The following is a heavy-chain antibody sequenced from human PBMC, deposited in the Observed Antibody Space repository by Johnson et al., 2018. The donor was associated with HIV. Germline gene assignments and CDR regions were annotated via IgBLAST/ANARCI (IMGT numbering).Heavy chain of an antibody. CDR3: ARDRGYWDAFDI. J-gene: IGHJ3*02. D-gene: IGHD3-22*01. Sequence: VESGGGLIQPGGSLRLSCAASGFTVSSNYMSWVRQAPGKGLEWVSVIDSGGSTYYADSVKGRFTISRDNAKHSLYLHMNSLRAEDTALYYCARDRGYWDAFDIWGQGTMVTVSS. CDR2: IDSGGST. CDR1: GFTVSSNY. V-gene: IGHV3-53*01.